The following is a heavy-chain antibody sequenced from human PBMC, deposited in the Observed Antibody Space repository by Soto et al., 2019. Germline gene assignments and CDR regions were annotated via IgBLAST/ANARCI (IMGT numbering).Heavy chain of an antibody. CDR3: ARGGGTILAPLP. CDR1: GYTFTGYF. D-gene: IGHD3-3*01. J-gene: IGHJ5*02. V-gene: IGHV1-2*02. CDR2: INPNSGAT. Sequence: GKVSCKASGYTFTGYFIHWVRQAPGQGLEWMGWINPNSGATKYAQKFQGRVTMTRDTSISTAYMELTLLRSDDTAIYYCARGGGTILAPLPWGEGTLVTVSS.